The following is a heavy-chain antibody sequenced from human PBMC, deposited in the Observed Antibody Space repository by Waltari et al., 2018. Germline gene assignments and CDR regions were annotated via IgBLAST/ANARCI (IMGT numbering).Heavy chain of an antibody. D-gene: IGHD6-6*01. V-gene: IGHV3-9*01. CDR3: AKAKEYSSSNDAFDI. J-gene: IGHJ3*02. Sequence: EVQLVESGGGLVQPGRSLRLSCAASGFTFDDYVMHWVRQAPGKGLEWVSGISWNSGSIGYADSVKGRFTISRDNAKNSLYLQMNSLRAEDTALYYCAKAKEYSSSNDAFDIWGQGTMVTVSS. CDR2: ISWNSGSI. CDR1: GFTFDDYV.